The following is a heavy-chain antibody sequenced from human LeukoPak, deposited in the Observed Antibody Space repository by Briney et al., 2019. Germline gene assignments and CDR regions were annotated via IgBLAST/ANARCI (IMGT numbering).Heavy chain of an antibody. CDR3: AKAYYDFWSGYFH. V-gene: IGHV3-30-3*01. D-gene: IGHD3-3*01. Sequence: GGSLRLSCAASGFTFSSYAMHWVRQAPGKGLEWVAVISYDGSNKYYADSVKGRFTISRDNSKNTLYLQMNSLRAEDTAVYYCAKAYYDFWSGYFHWGQGTLVTVSS. CDR2: ISYDGSNK. J-gene: IGHJ4*02. CDR1: GFTFSSYA.